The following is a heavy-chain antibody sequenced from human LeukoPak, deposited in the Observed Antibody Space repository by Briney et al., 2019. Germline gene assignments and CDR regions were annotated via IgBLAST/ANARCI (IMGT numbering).Heavy chain of an antibody. CDR2: ISGNNDNP. CDR1: GYTFTNFG. V-gene: IGHV1-18*01. D-gene: IGHD2-2*01. Sequence: VSLKVACKASGYTFTNFGISWVRQAPGQGLEWMGWISGNNDNPNYGQKFKGRFTVTTDSSTSTAYMELRNLRSDDTAVYYCARDGTSTDDYWGQGTLVTVST. CDR3: ARDGTSTDDY. J-gene: IGHJ4*02.